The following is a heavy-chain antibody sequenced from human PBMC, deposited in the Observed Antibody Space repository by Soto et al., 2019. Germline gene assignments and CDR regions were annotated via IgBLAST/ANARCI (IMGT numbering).Heavy chain of an antibody. D-gene: IGHD2-2*01. CDR1: GYTFTSYY. Sequence: ASVKVSCKASGYTFTSYYMHWVRQAPGQGLEWMGIINPSGGSTSYAQKFQGRVTMTRDTSTSTVYMERSSLRSEDTAVYYCARGGSRGDIVVVPAVDYYYYYGMDVWGQGTTVTVSS. CDR3: ARGGSRGDIVVVPAVDYYYYYGMDV. CDR2: INPSGGST. J-gene: IGHJ6*02. V-gene: IGHV1-46*01.